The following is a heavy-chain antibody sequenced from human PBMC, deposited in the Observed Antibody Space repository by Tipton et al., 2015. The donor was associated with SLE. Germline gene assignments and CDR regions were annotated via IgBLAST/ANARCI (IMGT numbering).Heavy chain of an antibody. D-gene: IGHD1-14*01. CDR2: IYYSGST. J-gene: IGHJ2*01. CDR1: DGSISSHY. CDR3: ARGTHKGWYFDL. V-gene: IGHV4-59*11. Sequence: TLSLTCTVSDGSISSHYWSWIRQPPGKGLEWIGYIYYSGSTNYNPSLKSRVTISVDTSKNQFSLKLSSVTAADTAVYYCARGTHKGWYFDLWGRGTLVTVSS.